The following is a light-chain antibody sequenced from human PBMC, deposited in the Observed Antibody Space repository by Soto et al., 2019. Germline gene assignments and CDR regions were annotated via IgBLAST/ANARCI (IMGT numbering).Light chain of an antibody. Sequence: ETVMTQSPATLSVSPGEGVTLSCRASQSVGSNLAWYQQKPGQAPRLLIYGASTRATGIPPRYSGSGSGTEFTLTISSLQSEDFPLYYCHQYNDLPPGLTFGGGTKVEIK. V-gene: IGKV3-15*01. CDR1: QSVGSN. CDR2: GAS. J-gene: IGKJ4*01. CDR3: HQYNDLPPGLT.